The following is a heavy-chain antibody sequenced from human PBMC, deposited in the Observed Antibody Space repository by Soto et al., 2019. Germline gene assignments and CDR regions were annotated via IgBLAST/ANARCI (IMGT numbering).Heavy chain of an antibody. V-gene: IGHV3-21*01. CDR1: GFTFSSYS. J-gene: IGHJ4*02. CDR2: ISSSSSYI. CDR3: ARWYNLWYDSSGYYTGADY. D-gene: IGHD3-22*01. Sequence: GGSLRLSCAASGFTFSSYSMNWVRQAPGKGLEWVSSISSSSSYIYYADSVKGRFTISRDNAKNSLYLQMNSLRAEDTAVYYCARWYNLWYDSSGYYTGADYWGQGTLVTVSS.